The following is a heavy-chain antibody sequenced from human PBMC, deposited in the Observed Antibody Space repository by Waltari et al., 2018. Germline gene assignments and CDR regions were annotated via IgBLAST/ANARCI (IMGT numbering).Heavy chain of an antibody. V-gene: IGHV4-39*07. D-gene: IGHD3-16*01. Sequence: QLQLQESGPGLVKPSETLSLTCTVSGGSISSSSYYWGWIRQPPGKGLEWIGSIYYSGSTYYNPSRKSRVTISVDTSKNQFSLKLSSVTAADTAVYYCARGILYGDYFDYWGQGTLVTVSS. CDR1: GGSISSSSYY. J-gene: IGHJ4*02. CDR2: IYYSGST. CDR3: ARGILYGDYFDY.